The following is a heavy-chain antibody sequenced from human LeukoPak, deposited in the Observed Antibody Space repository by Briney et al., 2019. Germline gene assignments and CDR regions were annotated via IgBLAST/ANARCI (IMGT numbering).Heavy chain of an antibody. CDR1: GFTFSNYC. D-gene: IGHD2-8*01. J-gene: IGHJ6*02. CDR3: AKGIVPLALVGIDV. Sequence: GGSLRLSCAASGFTFSNYCMIWVRQAPGKGLESVSGIRGSGSNTYYADSVKGRFSISRDNSKNTLYLQLNSLRDEDTAIHFCAKGIVPLALVGIDVWGQGTTVTVSS. V-gene: IGHV3-23*01. CDR2: IRGSGSNT.